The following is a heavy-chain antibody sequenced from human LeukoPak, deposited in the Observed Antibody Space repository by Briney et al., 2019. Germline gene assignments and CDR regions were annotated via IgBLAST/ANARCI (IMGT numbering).Heavy chain of an antibody. J-gene: IGHJ4*02. CDR3: ARASQTYSNDYAAWAY. CDR2: IDNSGSTK. D-gene: IGHD3-22*01. Sequence: GGSLGLSCAASGFTFSSYEMNWVRQAPGKGLEWVSYIDNSGSTKYYTDSVRGRFTISRDNAKNSLYLQMNSLSAKDTAVYYCARASQTYSNDYAAWAYWGQGTLVTVSS. V-gene: IGHV3-48*03. CDR1: GFTFSSYE.